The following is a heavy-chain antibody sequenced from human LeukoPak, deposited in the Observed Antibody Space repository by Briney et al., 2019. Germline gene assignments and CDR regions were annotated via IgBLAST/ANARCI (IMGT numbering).Heavy chain of an antibody. CDR2: INAKSGDT. V-gene: IGHV1-2*02. J-gene: IGHJ4*02. CDR3: ARRAVAGTSFDY. Sequence: ASVKVSCKASGYTFTDYYMHWVRQAPGQGLEWMGWINAKSGDTKYAQKFQARVTMTRDTSITTTYMEVSRLSSDDTAVYYCARRAVAGTSFDYWGQGTLVTVSS. D-gene: IGHD6-19*01. CDR1: GYTFTDYY.